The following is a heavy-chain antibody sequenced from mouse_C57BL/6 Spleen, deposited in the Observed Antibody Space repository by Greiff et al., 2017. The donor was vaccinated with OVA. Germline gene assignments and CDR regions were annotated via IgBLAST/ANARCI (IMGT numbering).Heavy chain of an antibody. D-gene: IGHD2-4*01. V-gene: IGHV1-81*01. CDR1: GYTFTSYG. CDR2: IYPRSGNT. Sequence: QVQLQQSGAELARPGASVKLSCKASGYTFTSYGISWVKQRTGQGLEWIGEIYPRSGNTYYNEKFKGKATLTADKSSSTAYMELRSLTSEASAVYFCARSGGDDYDAPYAMDYWGKGTSVTVSS. CDR3: ARSGGDDYDAPYAMDY. J-gene: IGHJ4*01.